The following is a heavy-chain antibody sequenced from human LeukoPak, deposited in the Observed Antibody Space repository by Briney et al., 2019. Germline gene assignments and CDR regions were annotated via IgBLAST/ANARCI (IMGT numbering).Heavy chain of an antibody. V-gene: IGHV1-2*02. CDR1: GGTFSSYA. CDR2: INPNSGGT. CDR3: ARDSFDY. Sequence: ASAKVSCKASGGTFSSYAISWVRQAPGQGLEWMGWINPNSGGTNYAQKFQGRVTMTRDTSISTAYMELSRLRSDDTAVYYCARDSFDYWGQGTLVTVSS. J-gene: IGHJ4*02.